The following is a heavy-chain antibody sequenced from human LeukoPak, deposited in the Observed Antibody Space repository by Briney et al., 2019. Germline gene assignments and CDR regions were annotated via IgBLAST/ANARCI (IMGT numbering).Heavy chain of an antibody. J-gene: IGHJ5*02. V-gene: IGHV4-4*02. Sequence: SETLSLTCAVSGGSISSSNWWSWVRQPPGKGLEWIGEIYHSGSTNYNPSLKSRVTISVDKSKNQFSLKLSSVTAADTAVYYCARRESLMRSSLFDPWGQGTLVTVSS. CDR1: GGSISSSNW. D-gene: IGHD6-6*01. CDR2: IYHSGST. CDR3: ARRESLMRSSLFDP.